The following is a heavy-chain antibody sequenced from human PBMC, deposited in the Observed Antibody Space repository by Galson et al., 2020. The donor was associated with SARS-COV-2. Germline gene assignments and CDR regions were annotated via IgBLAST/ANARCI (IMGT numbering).Heavy chain of an antibody. CDR3: ARAYDILTGYSDAFDI. CDR2: IYSGGST. D-gene: IGHD3-9*01. V-gene: IGHV3-66*01. Sequence: GESLKISCAASGFTVSSNYMSWVRQAPGKGLEWVSVIYSGGSTYYADSVKGRFTISRDNSKNTLYLQMNSLRAEDTAVYYCARAYDILTGYSDAFDIWGQGTMVTVSS. J-gene: IGHJ3*02. CDR1: GFTVSSNY.